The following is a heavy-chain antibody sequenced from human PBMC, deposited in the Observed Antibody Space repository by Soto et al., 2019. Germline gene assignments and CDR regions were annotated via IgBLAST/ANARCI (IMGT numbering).Heavy chain of an antibody. Sequence: GASVKVSCKASGGTFSSYAISWVRQAPGQGLEWMGGIIPIFGTANYAQKFQGRVTITVDESTSTAYMELSSLRSEDTAVYYCARDILSPSRRTYYYDSSGSHAFDIWGQGTMVTVSS. V-gene: IGHV1-69*13. CDR2: IIPIFGTA. CDR1: GGTFSSYA. CDR3: ARDILSPSRRTYYYDSSGSHAFDI. J-gene: IGHJ3*02. D-gene: IGHD3-22*01.